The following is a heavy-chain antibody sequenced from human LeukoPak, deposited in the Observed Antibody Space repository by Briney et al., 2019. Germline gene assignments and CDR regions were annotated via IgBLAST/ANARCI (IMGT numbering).Heavy chain of an antibody. CDR2: INSDGSWT. V-gene: IGHV3-74*01. CDR1: GNYW. CDR3: VSFYETY. Sequence: HPGGSLRLSCAASGNYWMHWVRQAPGKGLMWVSHINSDGSWTGYADSVKGRFTISKDNAKNTVYLQMNNLRAEDTAVYYCVSFYETYWGRGTLVTVSS. J-gene: IGHJ4*02. D-gene: IGHD2-2*01.